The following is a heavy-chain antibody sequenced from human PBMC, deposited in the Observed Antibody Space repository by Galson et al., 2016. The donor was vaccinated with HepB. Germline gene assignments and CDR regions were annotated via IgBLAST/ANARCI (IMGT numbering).Heavy chain of an antibody. V-gene: IGHV4-30-4*01. J-gene: IGHJ6*02. CDR1: GVSISTGSSGDYY. Sequence: TLSLTCTVSGVSISTGSSGDYYWSWIRQSPGKGLEWIGSIYYRGNTDYSPSLSSRLTISVDTSENQFSLKLTSVTAADTAVYYCARVRCSGGNCYSSGGMDVWGRGTTVTVSS. CDR2: IYYRGNT. CDR3: ARVRCSGGNCYSSGGMDV. D-gene: IGHD2-15*01.